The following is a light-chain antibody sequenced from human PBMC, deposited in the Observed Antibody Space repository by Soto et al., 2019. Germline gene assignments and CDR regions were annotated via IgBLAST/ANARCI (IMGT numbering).Light chain of an antibody. CDR2: WAS. CDR3: HQYYNTPWT. CDR1: LTLLYSSDNKNY. Sequence: DIVMTQSPESLAVSPGERATINCKSSLTLLYSSDNKNYLAWYQQKPGQPPNLLISWASTRESGVPERFSGSGSGTNFTLTISSLQAEDVAVYYCHQYYNTPWTFGQGTRVEVK. J-gene: IGKJ1*01. V-gene: IGKV4-1*01.